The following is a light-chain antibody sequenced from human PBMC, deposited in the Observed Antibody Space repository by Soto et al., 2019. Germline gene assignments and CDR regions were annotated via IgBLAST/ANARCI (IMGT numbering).Light chain of an antibody. J-gene: IGKJ1*01. CDR3: QQYGSSPPT. CDR2: GAS. V-gene: IGKV3-20*01. CDR1: QSVSRY. Sequence: EIVLTQSPGTLSVSPGERATLSCRASQSVSRYLAWYQQKPGQGPRLLIYGASSRATGTPDRFSGSGSGTDFTLTINRLEPEDFALYYCQQYGSSPPTFGQGTKVDI.